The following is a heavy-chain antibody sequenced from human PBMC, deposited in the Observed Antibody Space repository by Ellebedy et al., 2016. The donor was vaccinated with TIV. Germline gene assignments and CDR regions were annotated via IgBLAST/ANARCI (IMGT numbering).Heavy chain of an antibody. V-gene: IGHV4-59*01. CDR1: GGSISGYY. J-gene: IGHJ4*02. CDR3: ARGGGTKLDY. D-gene: IGHD1-1*01. CDR2: IDYSGST. Sequence: SETLSLXCTVSGGSISGYYWNWIRQPPGKGLEWIGNIDYSGSTRYNPSLKSRVTISVDTSKNQFSLKLSSVTAADTAVYYCARGGGTKLDYWGQGTLVTVSS.